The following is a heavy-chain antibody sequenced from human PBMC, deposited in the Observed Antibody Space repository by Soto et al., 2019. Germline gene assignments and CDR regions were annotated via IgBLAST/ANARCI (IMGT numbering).Heavy chain of an antibody. Sequence: QVQLHESGPGLVKPSETLSLTCTVSGGSIDGHNCAWIRQTPGKALEWIGYVYSTGGSGYNPSLXXXXXXXXXXXXXXXXXXXXXXXXXXXSXXXXXRQGIGHLHGLVDICGRGTTVTVSS. CDR1: GGSIDGHN. J-gene: IGHJ6*02. CDR2: VYSTGGS. CDR3: XRQGIGHLHGLVDI. D-gene: IGHD4-4*01. V-gene: IGHV4-59*11.